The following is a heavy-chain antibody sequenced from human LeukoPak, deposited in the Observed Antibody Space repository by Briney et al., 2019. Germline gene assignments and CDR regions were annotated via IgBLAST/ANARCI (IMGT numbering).Heavy chain of an antibody. CDR2: IKSKADGETT. J-gene: IGHJ4*02. D-gene: IGHD3-9*01. Sequence: GGSLRLSCGASGLTFTSAWMNWVRQAPGKGLEWVGRIKSKADGETTDYAASVKGRFTFSRDDSKNMLYLQMNGLKSEDTAVYYCSTLTSRYLPDSWGQGTLVTVSS. CDR1: GLTFTSAW. V-gene: IGHV3-15*07. CDR3: STLTSRYLPDS.